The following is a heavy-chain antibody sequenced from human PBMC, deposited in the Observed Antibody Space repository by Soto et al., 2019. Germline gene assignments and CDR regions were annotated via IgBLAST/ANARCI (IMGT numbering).Heavy chain of an antibody. J-gene: IGHJ2*01. CDR1: GYTFPSYG. D-gene: IGHD3-16*01. Sequence: QVQLVQSGAEVKKPGASVKVSCKASGYTFPSYGISWVRQAPGQGLEWMGWISAYTGNTNFAQNLQGRVTMTTDTSTTTAYMELRSLRSDDTAVYYCARDPNLITFGGGLFDLWGRGTMVTVSS. CDR3: ARDPNLITFGGGLFDL. CDR2: ISAYTGNT. V-gene: IGHV1-18*01.